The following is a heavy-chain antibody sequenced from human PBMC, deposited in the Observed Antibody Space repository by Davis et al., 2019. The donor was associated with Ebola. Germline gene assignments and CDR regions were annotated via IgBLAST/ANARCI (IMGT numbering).Heavy chain of an antibody. Sequence: GESLKISCAASGLPFTTYTFNWVRQAPGKGLEWVSSISAYGDHIYYADSVRGRFTISRDNSKNTLYLQMNSLRAEDTAVYYCAKVSEEPYYYYGMDVWGKGTTVTVSS. D-gene: IGHD1-26*01. CDR3: AKVSEEPYYYYGMDV. CDR1: GLPFTTYT. V-gene: IGHV3-21*01. CDR2: ISAYGDHI. J-gene: IGHJ6*04.